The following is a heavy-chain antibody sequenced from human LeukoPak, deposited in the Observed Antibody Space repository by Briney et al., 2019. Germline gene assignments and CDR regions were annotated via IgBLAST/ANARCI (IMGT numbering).Heavy chain of an antibody. CDR1: GGTFTSYA. V-gene: IGHV1-69*05. CDR3: ARSVYDSSGYYPYYYYYYMDV. CDR2: IIPILGTA. D-gene: IGHD3-22*01. J-gene: IGHJ6*03. Sequence: GASVKVSCKASGGTFTSYAISWVRQAPGQGLEWMGGIIPILGTANYAQKFQGRVTITTDESTSTAHMELSSLRSEDTAVYYCARSVYDSSGYYPYYYYYYMDVWGKGTTVTVSS.